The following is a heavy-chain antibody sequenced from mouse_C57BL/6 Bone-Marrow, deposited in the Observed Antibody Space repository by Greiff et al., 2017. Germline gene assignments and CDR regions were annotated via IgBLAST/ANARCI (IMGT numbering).Heavy chain of an antibody. V-gene: IGHV1-59*01. D-gene: IGHD2-4*01. CDR3: ARWDYDWFAY. Sequence: QVQLQQPGAELVRPGTSVKLSCKASGYTFTSYWMHWVKQRPGQGLEWIGVIDPSDSYTNYNQKFKGKATLTVDTSSSTAYMQLSSLTSADSAVYYCARWDYDWFAYWGQGTLVTGSA. J-gene: IGHJ3*01. CDR2: IDPSDSYT. CDR1: GYTFTSYW.